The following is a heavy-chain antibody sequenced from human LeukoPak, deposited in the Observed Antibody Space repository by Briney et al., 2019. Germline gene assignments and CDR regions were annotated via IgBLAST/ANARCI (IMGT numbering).Heavy chain of an antibody. Sequence: PSETLSLTCAVSGYSISSGYYWGWIRQPPGKGLEWIGSIYHSGSTYYNPFLKSRVTISVDTSKNQFSLKLSSVTAADTAVYYCARVGVVERFDYWGQGTLVTVSS. D-gene: IGHD3-22*01. CDR2: IYHSGST. CDR3: ARVGVVERFDY. J-gene: IGHJ4*02. CDR1: GYSISSGYY. V-gene: IGHV4-38-2*01.